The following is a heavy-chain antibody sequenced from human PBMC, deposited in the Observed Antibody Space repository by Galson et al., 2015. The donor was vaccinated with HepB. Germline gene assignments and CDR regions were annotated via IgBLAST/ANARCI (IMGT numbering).Heavy chain of an antibody. Sequence: SLRLSCAASGFTVSSNYMSWVRQAPGKGLEWVSVIYSGGSTYYADSVKGRFTISRDNSKNTLYLQMNSLRAEDTAVYYCARDLVGTAMVLDYYYGMDVWGQGTTVTVSS. D-gene: IGHD5-18*01. V-gene: IGHV3-53*01. CDR1: GFTVSSNY. J-gene: IGHJ6*02. CDR3: ARDLVGTAMVLDYYYGMDV. CDR2: IYSGGST.